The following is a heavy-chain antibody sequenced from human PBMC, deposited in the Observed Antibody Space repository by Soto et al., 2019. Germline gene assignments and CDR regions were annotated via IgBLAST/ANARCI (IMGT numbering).Heavy chain of an antibody. J-gene: IGHJ4*02. V-gene: IGHV3-33*01. CDR2: IWYDGRDK. Sequence: QVQLVESGGGVVQPGRSVRLSCAASGITFSNYGTHWVRQAPGKGLEWVAVIWYDGRDKYYADSVKGRFTISRDNSKNTLYLQMNSLTADDTAVYYCVSGYGYIDNWGQGTLVTVSS. D-gene: IGHD3-22*01. CDR1: GITFSNYG. CDR3: VSGYGYIDN.